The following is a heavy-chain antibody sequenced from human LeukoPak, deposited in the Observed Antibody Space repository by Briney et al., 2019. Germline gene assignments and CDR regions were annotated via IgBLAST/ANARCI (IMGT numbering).Heavy chain of an antibody. Sequence: SGPALVKPTQTLTLTCTFSGFSLSTSGMCVSWIRQPPVKALEWLARIDWDDDKYYSTSLKTRLTISKDTSKNQVVLTMTNMDPVDTATYYCARIRYDVDTAMAFDYWGQGTLVTVSS. D-gene: IGHD5-18*01. V-gene: IGHV2-70*11. CDR3: ARIRYDVDTAMAFDY. J-gene: IGHJ4*02. CDR1: GFSLSTSGMC. CDR2: IDWDDDK.